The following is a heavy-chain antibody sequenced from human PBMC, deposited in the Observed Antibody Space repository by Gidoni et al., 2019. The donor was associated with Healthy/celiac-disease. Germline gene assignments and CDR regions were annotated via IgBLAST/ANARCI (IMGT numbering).Heavy chain of an antibody. Sequence: EVQLLESGGGLVQPGGSLSLSCAASGFTFSSYAMSWVRQAPGKGLEWVSAISGSGGSTYYADSVKGRFTISRDNSKNTLYLQMNSLRAEDTAVYYCAKVSTDIVVVVAAAFDYWGQGTLVTVSS. CDR2: ISGSGGST. J-gene: IGHJ4*02. D-gene: IGHD2-15*01. CDR1: GFTFSSYA. CDR3: AKVSTDIVVVVAAAFDY. V-gene: IGHV3-23*01.